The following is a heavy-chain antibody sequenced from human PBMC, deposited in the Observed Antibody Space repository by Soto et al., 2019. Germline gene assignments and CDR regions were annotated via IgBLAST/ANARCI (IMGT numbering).Heavy chain of an antibody. V-gene: IGHV1-69*01. Sequence: GQGLEWMGGIIPIFGTANYAQKFQGRVTITADESTSTAYMELSSLRSEDTAVYYCARSSGYYDILTGPPWGQGTLVTVSS. D-gene: IGHD3-9*01. CDR2: IIPIFGTA. J-gene: IGHJ5*02. CDR3: ARSSGYYDILTGPP.